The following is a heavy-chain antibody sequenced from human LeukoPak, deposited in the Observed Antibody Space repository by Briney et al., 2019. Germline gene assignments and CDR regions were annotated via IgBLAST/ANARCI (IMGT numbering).Heavy chain of an antibody. D-gene: IGHD1-1*01. J-gene: IGHJ5*02. CDR2: INSDGSST. Sequence: GGSLRLSCAASGFTFSSYWMHWVRQAPGKGLVWVSRINSDGSSTSYADSVKGRFTISRDNAKSTLYLQMNSLRAEDTAVYYRAVTTKTSWFDPWGQGTLVTVSS. V-gene: IGHV3-74*01. CDR1: GFTFSSYW. CDR3: AVTTKTSWFDP.